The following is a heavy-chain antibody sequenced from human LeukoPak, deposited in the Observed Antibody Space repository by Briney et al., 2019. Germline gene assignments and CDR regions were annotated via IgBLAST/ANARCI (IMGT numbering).Heavy chain of an antibody. V-gene: IGHV4-34*01. D-gene: IGHD2-2*01. CDR3: ASYCSSTSCYDYAFDI. Sequence: SETLSLTCAVYGGSLSGYYWTWVRQPPGKGLEWIGYIYHSGSTYYNPSLKSRVTISVDRSKNQFSLKLSSVTAADTAVYYCASYCSSTSCYDYAFDIWGQGTIVTVSS. CDR1: GGSLSGYY. CDR2: IYHSGST. J-gene: IGHJ3*02.